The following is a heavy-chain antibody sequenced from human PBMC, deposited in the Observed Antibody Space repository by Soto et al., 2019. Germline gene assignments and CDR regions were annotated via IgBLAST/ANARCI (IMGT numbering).Heavy chain of an antibody. D-gene: IGHD1-1*01. Sequence: PGGSLRLSCAASGFTFDYYWMHWVRQAPGKGLVWVSRINTDGSRTNYADSVKGRFTISRDNAKNTLYLQMNSLRAEDTAVYYCARVATGSHNWFDPWGQGTQVTVSS. J-gene: IGHJ5*02. CDR1: GFTFDYYW. CDR3: ARVATGSHNWFDP. V-gene: IGHV3-74*01. CDR2: INTDGSRT.